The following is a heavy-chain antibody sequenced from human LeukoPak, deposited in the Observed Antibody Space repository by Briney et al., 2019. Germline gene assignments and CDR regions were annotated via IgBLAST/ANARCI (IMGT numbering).Heavy chain of an antibody. Sequence: SETLSLTCTVSGGSISSYYWSWIRQPAGKGLEWIGRIYTSGSTNYNPSLKSRATMSVDTSKNQFSLKLSSVTAADTAVYYCARAGIAVTGHNWFDPWGQGTLVTVSS. V-gene: IGHV4-4*07. CDR3: ARAGIAVTGHNWFDP. J-gene: IGHJ5*02. CDR1: GGSISSYY. D-gene: IGHD6-19*01. CDR2: IYTSGST.